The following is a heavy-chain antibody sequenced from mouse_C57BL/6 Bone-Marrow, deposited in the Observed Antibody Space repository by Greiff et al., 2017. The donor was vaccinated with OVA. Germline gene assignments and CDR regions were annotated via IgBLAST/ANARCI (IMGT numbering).Heavy chain of an antibody. CDR3: ARRDYFHWYFDV. CDR2: IWSGGST. D-gene: IGHD1-1*01. V-gene: IGHV2-2*01. CDR1: GFSLTSYG. Sequence: QVTLKESGPGLVQPSQSLSITCTVSGFSLTSYGVHWVRQSPGKGLEWLGVIWSGGSTDYNAAFISRLSISKDNSKSQVFFKMNSLQADDTAIYYCARRDYFHWYFDVWGTGTTVTVSS. J-gene: IGHJ1*03.